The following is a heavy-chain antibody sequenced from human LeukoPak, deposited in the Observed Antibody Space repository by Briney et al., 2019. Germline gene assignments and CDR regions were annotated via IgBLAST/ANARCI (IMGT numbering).Heavy chain of an antibody. V-gene: IGHV3-23*01. CDR1: GFIFRHYA. CDR2: ISGSGDST. D-gene: IGHD1-1*01. CDR3: ARDRGTWNDDGFDY. J-gene: IGHJ4*02. Sequence: GGSLRLSCSASGFIFRHYAVNWVRQSPGKGLEWVSGISGSGDSTYYADSVKGRFTVSRDNSKNTLYLQMNSLTAADTAVYYCARDRGTWNDDGFDYWGQGTLVTVSS.